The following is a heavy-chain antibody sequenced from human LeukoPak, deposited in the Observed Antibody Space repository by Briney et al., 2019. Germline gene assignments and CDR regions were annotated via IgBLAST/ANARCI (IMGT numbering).Heavy chain of an antibody. CDR3: ARQGDLEWLLLVFDY. CDR2: VNSDGSEI. CDR1: GFSFSSNW. D-gene: IGHD3-3*01. Sequence: GGPLRPSCAASGFSFSSNWMHWVRQAPGKGLVWVSRVNSDGSEINYADSGKGRFTISRDNAKNSLFLQMNSLRVEDTAVYYCARQGDLEWLLLVFDYWGQGTLVTVSS. J-gene: IGHJ4*02. V-gene: IGHV3-74*01.